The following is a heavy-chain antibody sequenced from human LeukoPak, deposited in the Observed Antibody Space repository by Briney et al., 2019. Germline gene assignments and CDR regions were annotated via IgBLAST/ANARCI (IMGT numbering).Heavy chain of an antibody. V-gene: IGHV4-34*01. CDR2: INHSGST. J-gene: IGHJ5*02. D-gene: IGHD3-10*01. CDR3: ARRRTYYYGSGSYKAQSNWFDP. Sequence: GSLRLSCAASGFTFSSYSMNWVRQPPGKGLEWIGEINHSGSTNYNPSLKSRVTISVDTSKNQFSLKLSSVTAADTAVYYCARRRTYYYGSGSYKAQSNWFDPWGQGTLVTVSS. CDR1: GFTFSSYS.